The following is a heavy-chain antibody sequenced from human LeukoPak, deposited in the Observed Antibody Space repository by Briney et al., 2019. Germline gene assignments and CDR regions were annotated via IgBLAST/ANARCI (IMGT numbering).Heavy chain of an antibody. CDR1: RFTVRNFD. D-gene: IGHD4-17*01. J-gene: IGHJ5*02. V-gene: IGHV3-48*01. Sequence: GGSLTLSCAGSRFTVRNFDVNWVRPAPGKGLEGVSYISTSTSTIYYAGSVKGRFTISRDNAKNSLYLQMNSLRAEDTAVYYCVANTVTTAQLQATWGQGTLVTVSS. CDR2: ISTSTSTI. CDR3: VANTVTTAQLQAT.